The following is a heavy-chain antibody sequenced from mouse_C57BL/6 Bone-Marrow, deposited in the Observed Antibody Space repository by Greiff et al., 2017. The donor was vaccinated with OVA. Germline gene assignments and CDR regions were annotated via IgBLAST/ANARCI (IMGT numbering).Heavy chain of an antibody. Sequence: VQLQQSGAELVKPGASVKMSCKASGYNIKDYYMHWVKQSNEKGLEWIGRIDPEDGATSYTQKFQGKATLTVDTSSNTAYMQLSSLTSEDTAVYYCASADYSTRYYMDYWGQGTSVTVSS. CDR1: GYNIKDYY. CDR3: ASADYSTRYYMDY. CDR2: IDPEDGAT. V-gene: IGHV14-2*01. J-gene: IGHJ2*02. D-gene: IGHD2-5*01.